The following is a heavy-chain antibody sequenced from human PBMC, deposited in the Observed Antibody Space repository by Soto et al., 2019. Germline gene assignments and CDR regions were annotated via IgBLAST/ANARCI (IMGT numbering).Heavy chain of an antibody. Sequence: SETLSLTCNVSGASINTGGYYWSWIRQHPGKGLEWIGFVYYSGSTSYSPSLESRVSISVDPSKRQFSLKLSSVTAADTAVYYCASNYGSGSYLYYYYGMDVWGQGTTVTVSS. CDR1: GASINTGGYY. CDR2: VYYSGST. CDR3: ASNYGSGSYLYYYYGMDV. V-gene: IGHV4-31*02. D-gene: IGHD3-10*01. J-gene: IGHJ6*02.